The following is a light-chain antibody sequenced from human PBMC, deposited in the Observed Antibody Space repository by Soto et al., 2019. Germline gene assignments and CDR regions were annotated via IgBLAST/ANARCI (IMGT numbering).Light chain of an antibody. V-gene: IGKV3D-15*01. CDR1: QIVSSN. CDR2: GAS. Sequence: EIVMTQSPATLPVSPGERATLSCRASQIVSSNLAWYQQKPGQAPRLLIYGASTRATGIPARFSGSGSGTESTLTISSLQSEDFAVYYCQQYNNWPPGTFGQGTKVDIK. CDR3: QQYNNWPPGT. J-gene: IGKJ1*01.